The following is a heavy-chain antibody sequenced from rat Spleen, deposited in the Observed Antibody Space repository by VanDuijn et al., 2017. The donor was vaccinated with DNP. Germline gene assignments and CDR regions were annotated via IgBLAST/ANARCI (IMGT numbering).Heavy chain of an antibody. V-gene: IGHV5-20*01. CDR2: ISYDGGNT. CDR1: GFTFSDYY. Sequence: EVQLVESGGGLEQPGRSLKLSCAASGFTFSDYYMAWVRQAPTKGLEWVASISYDGGNTYYRDSVKGRFTISRDNARSSLYLQMDSLRSEDTATYYCVRWNSGHFDYWGQGVMVTVSS. J-gene: IGHJ2*01. D-gene: IGHD4-3*01. CDR3: VRWNSGHFDY.